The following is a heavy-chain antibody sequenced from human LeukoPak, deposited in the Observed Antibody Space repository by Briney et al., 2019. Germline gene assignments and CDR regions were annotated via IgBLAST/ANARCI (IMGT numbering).Heavy chain of an antibody. CDR2: ISSSGSTI. D-gene: IGHD3-16*01. J-gene: IGHJ6*03. V-gene: IGHV3-48*03. CDR3: ARGLSGISMIYYYYYMDV. Sequence: PGGSLRLSCAASGFTFSSYEMNWVRQAPGKRLEWVSYISSSGSTIYYADSVKGRFTISRDNAKNTLYPQVNSLRSEDTAVYYCARGLSGISMIYYYYYMDVWGKGTMVTVSS. CDR1: GFTFSSYE.